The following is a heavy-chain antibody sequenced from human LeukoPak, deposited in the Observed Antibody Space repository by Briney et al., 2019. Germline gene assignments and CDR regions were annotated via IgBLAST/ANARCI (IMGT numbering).Heavy chain of an antibody. CDR1: GFTFSSYS. CDR3: AKAGHGSGSYQSY. Sequence: GGSLRLSCAASGFTFSSYSMHWVRQAPGKGLEWVAVISYDGSNKYYADSVKGRFTISRDNSKNTLYLQMNSLRAEDTAVYYCAKAGHGSGSYQSYWGQGTLVTVSS. D-gene: IGHD3-10*01. CDR2: ISYDGSNK. V-gene: IGHV3-30*18. J-gene: IGHJ4*02.